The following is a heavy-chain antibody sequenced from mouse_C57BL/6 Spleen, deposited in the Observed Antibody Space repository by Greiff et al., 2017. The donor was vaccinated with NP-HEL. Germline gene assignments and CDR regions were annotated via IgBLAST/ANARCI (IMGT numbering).Heavy chain of an antibody. CDR1: GYTFTSYW. CDR2: IYPGSGST. V-gene: IGHV1-55*01. CDR3: ARRLGAMDY. J-gene: IGHJ4*01. Sequence: QVQLQQSGAELVKPGASVKMSCTASGYTFTSYWITWVKQRPGQGLEWIGDIYPGSGSTNYNEKFKSKATLTVDTSSSTAYMQLSSLTSEDTAVYYCARRLGAMDYWGQGTSVTVSS.